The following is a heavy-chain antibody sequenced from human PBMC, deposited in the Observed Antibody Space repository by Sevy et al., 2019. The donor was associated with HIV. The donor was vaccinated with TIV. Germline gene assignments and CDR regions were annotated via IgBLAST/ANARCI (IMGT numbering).Heavy chain of an antibody. CDR3: AREGCTQPHDY. D-gene: IGHD2-8*01. CDR2: FSFGCGRI. Sequence: GGSLRLSCAASGFTFAKYSMSWVRQAPGKGLEWVSTFSFGCGRINYADSVKGRFTISRDESKNTLFLQMNSLRAEDKATYFCAREGCTQPHDYWGQGTLVTVSS. CDR1: GFTFAKYS. J-gene: IGHJ4*02. V-gene: IGHV3-23*01.